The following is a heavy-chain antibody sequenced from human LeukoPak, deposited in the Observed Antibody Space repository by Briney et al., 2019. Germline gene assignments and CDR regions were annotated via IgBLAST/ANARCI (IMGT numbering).Heavy chain of an antibody. CDR1: GFTFSSYG. CDR3: ASRKRNYYDSSGQPFDY. D-gene: IGHD3-22*01. Sequence: GGSLRLSCAASGFTFSSYGMSWVRQAPGKGLEWVSAISGSGGSTYYADSVKGRFTISRDNSKNSLYLQMNSLRAEDTAVYYCASRKRNYYDSSGQPFDYWGQGTLVTVSS. CDR2: ISGSGGST. V-gene: IGHV3-23*01. J-gene: IGHJ4*02.